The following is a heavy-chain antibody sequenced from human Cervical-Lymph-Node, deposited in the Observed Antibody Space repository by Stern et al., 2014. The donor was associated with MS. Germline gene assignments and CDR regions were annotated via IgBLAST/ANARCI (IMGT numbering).Heavy chain of an antibody. D-gene: IGHD2-2*01. Sequence: QVQLVQSGAEVKKPGASVKVSCKTSGFTFASYYMHWVRQAPGQGLEWMGRIDPNNGGTTSAQKFQGRVTMTRATSIRTVYLELSRLRSDDTAVYYCARGPPGGDYFDYWGQGTLVTVSS. CDR2: IDPNNGGT. V-gene: IGHV1-2*06. CDR1: GFTFASYY. CDR3: ARGPPGGDYFDY. J-gene: IGHJ4*02.